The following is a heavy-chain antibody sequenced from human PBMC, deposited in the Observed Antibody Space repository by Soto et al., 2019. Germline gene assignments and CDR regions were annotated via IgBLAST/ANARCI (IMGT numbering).Heavy chain of an antibody. CDR2: MNNDGSYT. V-gene: IGHV3-74*01. Sequence: EVQLVESGGGLVQPGGSLRLSCAASGFTFSSYWMYWVRQAPGKGLEWVSHMNNDGSYTIYAESVKGRFTFSRDNAKNTLYLQMNSLSAEDTAVYYCVRGGYRHACDIWGQGTMVTVSS. CDR1: GFTFSSYW. CDR3: VRGGYRHACDI. J-gene: IGHJ3*02. D-gene: IGHD6-13*01.